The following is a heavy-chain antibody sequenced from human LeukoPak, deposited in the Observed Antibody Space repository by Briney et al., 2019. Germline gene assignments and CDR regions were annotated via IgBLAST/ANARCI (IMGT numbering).Heavy chain of an antibody. J-gene: IGHJ6*03. V-gene: IGHV4-34*01. CDR3: ARVYYDFWSGYYPLYYYYYYMDV. D-gene: IGHD3-3*01. Sequence: SETLSLTCAVHGGSFSGYYWSWIRQPPGKGLEWIGEINHSGSTNYNPSLKSRVTISVDTSKNQFSLKLSSVTAADTAVYYCARVYYDFWSGYYPLYYYYYYMDVWGKGTTVTVSS. CDR2: INHSGST. CDR1: GGSFSGYY.